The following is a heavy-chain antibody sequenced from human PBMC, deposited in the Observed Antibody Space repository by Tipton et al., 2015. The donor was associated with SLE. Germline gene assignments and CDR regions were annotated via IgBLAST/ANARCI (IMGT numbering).Heavy chain of an antibody. CDR1: GVSISTYY. CDR2: VHSSGST. Sequence: GLVKPSETLSLTCTVSGVSISTYYWSWIRQPPGKGLEWIGYVHSSGSTNYNPSLKSRVTMSVDTSKNQFSLKVTSVTAADTAVYYCAREPDHWGQGTLVTVSS. V-gene: IGHV4-4*08. J-gene: IGHJ4*02. CDR3: AREPDH.